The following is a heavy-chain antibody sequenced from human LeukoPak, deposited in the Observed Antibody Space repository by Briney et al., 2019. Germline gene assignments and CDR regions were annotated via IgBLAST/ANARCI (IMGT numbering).Heavy chain of an antibody. CDR1: GGSFSGYY. CDR2: INHSGST. J-gene: IGHJ4*02. V-gene: IGHV4-34*01. D-gene: IGHD6-19*01. Sequence: SETLSLTCAVYGGSFSGYYWSWIRQPPAKGLEWIGEINHSGSTNYNPSLKSRGNISVDTSKNQFSLELSSVSAADTAVYYCARKPGQSSGWGQGTLVTVSS. CDR3: ARKPGQSSG.